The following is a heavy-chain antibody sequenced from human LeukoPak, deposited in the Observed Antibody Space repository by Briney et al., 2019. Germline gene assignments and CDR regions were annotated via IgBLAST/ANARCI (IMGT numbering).Heavy chain of an antibody. CDR2: INPNSGGT. Sequence: ASVKVSCKASGYTFTGYYMHWVRQAPGQGLEWMGWINPNSGGTNYAQKFQGRVTMTRDTSISTAYMELSRLRSDDTAVYYCARDKGYCTNGVCLGSNWFNPWGQGTLVTVSS. CDR3: ARDKGYCTNGVCLGSNWFNP. J-gene: IGHJ5*02. D-gene: IGHD2-8*01. V-gene: IGHV1-2*02. CDR1: GYTFTGYY.